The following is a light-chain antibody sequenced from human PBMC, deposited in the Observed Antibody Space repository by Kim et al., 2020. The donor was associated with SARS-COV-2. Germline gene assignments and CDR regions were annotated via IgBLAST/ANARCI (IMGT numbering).Light chain of an antibody. V-gene: IGLV4-69*01. CDR3: QSWGV. Sequence: ASLGDSVKLTCTLKSGHRGNGIGWHQQQPEKGPRYLMKVNNDGSHSKGDGIPDRFSGYSSGAERYLTISSLQSVDEADYYCQSWGVFGGGTKLTVL. CDR2: VNNDGSH. J-gene: IGLJ3*02. CDR1: SGHRGNG.